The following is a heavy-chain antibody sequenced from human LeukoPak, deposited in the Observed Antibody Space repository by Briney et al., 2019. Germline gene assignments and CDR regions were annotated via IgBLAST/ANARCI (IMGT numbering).Heavy chain of an antibody. CDR3: ARGRLGTWFGELKA. J-gene: IGHJ5*02. CDR2: INANSGGT. D-gene: IGHD3-10*01. Sequence: ASVKVSCKASRYTFTRYCMHWVRQAPGQGLEWMGWINANSGGTKYAQKFQGRVTMTRDTSISTAYMELSSLRSDDTAVYYCARGRLGTWFGELKAWGQGTLVTVSS. V-gene: IGHV1-2*02. CDR1: RYTFTRYC.